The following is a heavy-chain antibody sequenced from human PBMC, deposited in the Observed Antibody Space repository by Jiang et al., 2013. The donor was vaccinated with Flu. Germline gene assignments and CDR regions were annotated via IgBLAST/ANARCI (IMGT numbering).Heavy chain of an antibody. Sequence: QSGSELKKPGAPMKVSCKTSGYSFTAYNMIWVRQAPGEGLEWLGWINTKNGNTMYTQGFTGRLVFSLDTSVSTAYLQISSLKAEDTAVYYCARVAAAGTSYYYYGMDVWGQGTTVTVSS. CDR3: ARVAAAGTSYYYYGMDV. CDR1: GYSFTAYN. V-gene: IGHV7-4-1*02. CDR2: INTKNGNT. J-gene: IGHJ6*02. D-gene: IGHD6-13*01.